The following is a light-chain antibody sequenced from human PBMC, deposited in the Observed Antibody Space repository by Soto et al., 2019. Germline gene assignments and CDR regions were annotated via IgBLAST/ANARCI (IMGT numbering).Light chain of an antibody. CDR2: GAS. CDR1: QSFSSSS. V-gene: IGKV3-20*01. J-gene: IGKJ1*01. Sequence: EIVLTQSPVTLSLSPGERATLSCSASQSFSSSSLAWYQQKPGQAPRLLIYGASSRATGIPDRFSGSGSGTDFTLTISRLEPEDFAVYYCQQYGTSPRTFGQGTKVDI. CDR3: QQYGTSPRT.